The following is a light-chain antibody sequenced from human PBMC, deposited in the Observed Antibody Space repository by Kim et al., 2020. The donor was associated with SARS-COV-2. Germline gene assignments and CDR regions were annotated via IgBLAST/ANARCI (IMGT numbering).Light chain of an antibody. CDR3: CSYAGGSTWV. CDR1: SSDVGSYNL. V-gene: IGLV2-23*02. Sequence: QSALTQPASVSGSPGQSITISCTGTSSDVGSYNLVSWYQQYPGKAPKLMIYEVSKRPSGVSNRFSGSKSGNTASLTISGLQAEDEADYYCCSYAGGSTWVFGGGTKLTVL. CDR2: EVS. J-gene: IGLJ3*02.